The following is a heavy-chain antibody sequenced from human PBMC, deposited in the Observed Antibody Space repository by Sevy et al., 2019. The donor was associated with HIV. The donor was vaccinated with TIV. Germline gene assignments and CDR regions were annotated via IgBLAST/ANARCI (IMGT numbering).Heavy chain of an antibody. CDR2: IYPDDSAS. Sequence: GESLKISCKGSGYSFTSHWIGWVRHMPGKGLEWMGIIYPDDSASRYSPSFQGQVTFSAGKSISTAYLQWSSLKASDTAMYYCATSRSGYFDSSGYYIYWGQGTLVTVSS. V-gene: IGHV5-51*01. CDR3: ATSRSGYFDSSGYYIY. D-gene: IGHD3-22*01. J-gene: IGHJ4*02. CDR1: GYSFTSHW.